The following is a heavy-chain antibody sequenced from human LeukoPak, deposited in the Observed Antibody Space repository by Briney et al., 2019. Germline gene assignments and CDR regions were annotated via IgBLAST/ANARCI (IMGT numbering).Heavy chain of an antibody. J-gene: IGHJ4*02. D-gene: IGHD5-18*01. CDR1: GFTFSDYA. CDR2: IIVSGGST. V-gene: IGHV3-23*01. CDR3: AKGSSGYSYCYFLVY. Sequence: GGSLRLPCAAAGFTFSDYAVSWVCQAPVKGLEWVSVIIVSGGSTSYADSVKGRFTISRDNSKNTPSLQMNSLRAEDSAVYYCAKGSSGYSYCYFLVYWGQGTLVTVSS.